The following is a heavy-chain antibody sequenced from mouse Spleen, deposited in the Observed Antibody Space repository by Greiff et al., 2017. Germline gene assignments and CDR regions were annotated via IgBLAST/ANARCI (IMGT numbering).Heavy chain of an antibody. D-gene: IGHD1-1*01. V-gene: IGHV5-9*04. CDR2: ISSGGGNT. CDR3: ARGVTTMVATRYFDY. J-gene: IGHJ2*01. CDR1: GFTFSSYT. Sequence: EVQLVESGGGLVKPGGSLKLSCAASGFTFSSYTMSWVRQTPAKRLEWVATISSGGGNTYYPDSVKGRFTISRDNARNTLYLQMSSLRSEDTAMYYCARGVTTMVATRYFDYWGQGTTLTVSS.